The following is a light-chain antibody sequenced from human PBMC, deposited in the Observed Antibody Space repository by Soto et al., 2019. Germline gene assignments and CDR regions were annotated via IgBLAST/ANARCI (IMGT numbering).Light chain of an antibody. CDR1: QSVSSSS. Sequence: EIVLTQSPGTLSLSPGERATLSCRASQSVSSSSFAWYQQNPGQAPRLLIYSASSRATGIPDRFSGSGSGTDFTLTISGLEPEDVAVYFCQHYGSGLWTFGQGTSVEI. CDR3: QHYGSGLWT. V-gene: IGKV3-20*01. J-gene: IGKJ1*01. CDR2: SAS.